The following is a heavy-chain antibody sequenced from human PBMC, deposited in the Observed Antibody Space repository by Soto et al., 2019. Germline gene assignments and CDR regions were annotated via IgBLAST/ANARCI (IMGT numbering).Heavy chain of an antibody. CDR3: AHYGSGSYPFDD. J-gene: IGHJ4*02. V-gene: IGHV3-23*01. CDR1: GFTFSSYA. CDR2: ISGSGGST. Sequence: GGSLRLSCAASGFTFSSYAMSWVRQAPGKGLEWVSAISGSGGSTYYADSVKGRFTISRDNSKNTLYLQMNSLRTEDTAVYYCAHYGSGSYPFDDWGQGTLVTVSS. D-gene: IGHD3-10*01.